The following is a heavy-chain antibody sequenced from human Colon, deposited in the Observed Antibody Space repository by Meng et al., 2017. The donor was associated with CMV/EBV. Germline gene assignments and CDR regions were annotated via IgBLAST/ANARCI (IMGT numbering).Heavy chain of an antibody. CDR2: MLPKTGAL. CDR1: GYTFTPYY. V-gene: IGHV1-2*02. Sequence: QVHGVQAGAEMKRPWPSVTASCNASGYTFTPYYIHWVRQAPGQGLEWVGCMLPKTGALDYAQKFRGRITLTTDTSITTAYMELSGLTSDDTAVYYCIRENWYYDYWGLGTLVTVSS. D-gene: IGHD1-7*01. CDR3: IRENWYYDY. J-gene: IGHJ4*02.